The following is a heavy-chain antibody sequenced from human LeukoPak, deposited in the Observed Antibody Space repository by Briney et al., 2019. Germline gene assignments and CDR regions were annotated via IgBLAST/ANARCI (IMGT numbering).Heavy chain of an antibody. CDR2: ISSSSSYI. CDR3: ARAAADAFDI. J-gene: IGHJ3*02. V-gene: IGHV3-21*01. CDR1: GFTFSSYS. D-gene: IGHD6-13*01. Sequence: GGSLRLSCAASGFTFSSYSMNWVRQTPGKGLEWVSSISSSSSYIYYADSVKGRFTISRDNAKNSLYLQMNSLRAEDTAVYYCARAAADAFDIWGQGTMVTVSS.